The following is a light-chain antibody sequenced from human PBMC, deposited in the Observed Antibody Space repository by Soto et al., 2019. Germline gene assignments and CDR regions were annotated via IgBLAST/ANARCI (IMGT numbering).Light chain of an antibody. J-gene: IGKJ2*01. CDR3: QQYYRYYT. CDR1: QSISTW. CDR2: DAS. V-gene: IGKV1-5*01. Sequence: DIQMTQSPSTLSASVRDRVTISCRASQSISTWLAWYQQKPGKAPRLLIYDASSLESGVPSRFSGSGSGTEFSLTISSLQPDDFATYYCQQYYRYYTFGQGTKLEI.